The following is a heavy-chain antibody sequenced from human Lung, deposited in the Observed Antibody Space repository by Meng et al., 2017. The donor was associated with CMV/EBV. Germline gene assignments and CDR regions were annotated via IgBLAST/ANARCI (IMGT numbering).Heavy chain of an antibody. V-gene: IGHV3-73*01. J-gene: IGHJ6*02. D-gene: IGHD2-2*01. CDR3: TKRGPAAMDGMDV. CDR2: IRSKANSYAT. Sequence: GRSXRLXCVASGLTFSGSAMHCVRQASGKGLEWVGRIRSKANSYATAYGASVKGRFTISRDASKNTAYLQMNSLKTEDTAVYYCTKRGPAAMDGMDVWGQGTTVTVSS. CDR1: GLTFSGSA.